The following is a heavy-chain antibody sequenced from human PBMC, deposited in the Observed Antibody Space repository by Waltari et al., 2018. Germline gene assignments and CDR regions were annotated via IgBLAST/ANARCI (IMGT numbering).Heavy chain of an antibody. D-gene: IGHD3-22*01. J-gene: IGHJ3*02. Sequence: EVQLVESGGGLVQPGGSLRLSCAASGFTLSSYWMSWVRQAPGKGPEWVANIKKDGSEEYYVDSVRGRFTISRDNAKNSLYLQMNSLRPEDTAVYYCARDQWFAFDIWDQGTMVTVSS. V-gene: IGHV3-7*01. CDR2: IKKDGSEE. CDR3: ARDQWFAFDI. CDR1: GFTLSSYW.